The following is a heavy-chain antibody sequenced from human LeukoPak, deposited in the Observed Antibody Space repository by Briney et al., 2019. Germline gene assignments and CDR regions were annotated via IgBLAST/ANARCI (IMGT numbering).Heavy chain of an antibody. CDR1: GFTFSNYA. CDR3: VKDRTGVYTPDH. Sequence: GRSLRLSCAATGFTFSNYAINWGRQAPGKGLEWVAFISDDGSRQHYADSVKGRFTISRDNSKNTLNLQMNSLRAEGTAVYYCVKDRTGVYTPDHWGEGTLVTVSS. D-gene: IGHD2-2*02. V-gene: IGHV3-30-3*01. CDR2: ISDDGSRQ. J-gene: IGHJ4*02.